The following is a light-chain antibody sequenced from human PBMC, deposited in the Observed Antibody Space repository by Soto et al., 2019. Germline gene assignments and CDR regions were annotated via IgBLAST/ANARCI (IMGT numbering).Light chain of an antibody. J-gene: IGLJ3*02. CDR2: KDS. CDR1: ALPQQY. V-gene: IGLV3-25*03. CDR3: QSTDSSGTYVV. Sequence: SYELTQPPSVSVSPGQTARITCSADALPQQYAYWYQQKPGQAPVLMIYKDSERPSGIPERFSGSSSGTIVTLTISGVQAEDEADYYCQSTDSSGTYVVFGGGTKLTVL.